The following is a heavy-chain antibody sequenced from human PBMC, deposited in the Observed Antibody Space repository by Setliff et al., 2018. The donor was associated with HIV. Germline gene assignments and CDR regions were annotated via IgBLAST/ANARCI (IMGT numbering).Heavy chain of an antibody. CDR2: IYYNGNT. V-gene: IGHV4-59*12. CDR1: GGSISSYY. Sequence: SETLSLTCTVSGGSISSYYWSWIRQPPGKGLEWIGYIYYNGNTSYNPSLKSRVTISVDTSKNQLSLKLSSVTAADTAVYFCASTYYYDSLHFHHWGQGTLVTVSS. J-gene: IGHJ1*01. D-gene: IGHD3-22*01. CDR3: ASTYYYDSLHFHH.